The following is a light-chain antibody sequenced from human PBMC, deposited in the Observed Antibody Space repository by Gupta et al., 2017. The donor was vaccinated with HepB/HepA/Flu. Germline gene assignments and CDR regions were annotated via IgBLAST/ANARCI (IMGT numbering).Light chain of an antibody. CDR3: QQYLNSPRT. CDR2: GAS. V-gene: IGKV3-20*01. J-gene: IGKJ1*01. CDR1: QSLSSNY. Sequence: EIVLTQSPGTLSLSPGERATLPCRASQSLSSNYLAWYQQKPVQAPRLLIYGASSSATGIPDRFSGSGSGRDFTLSISRLEPEDFAVYYCQQYLNSPRTFGQGTKVEIK.